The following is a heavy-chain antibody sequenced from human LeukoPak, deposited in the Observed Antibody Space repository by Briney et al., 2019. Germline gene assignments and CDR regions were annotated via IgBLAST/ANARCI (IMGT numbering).Heavy chain of an antibody. CDR1: GFTFTSYG. J-gene: IGHJ4*02. V-gene: IGHV3-23*01. CDR2: ISNTGGNT. Sequence: GGSLRLSCAASGFTFTSYGMNWVRQAPGKGLEWVSAISNTGGNTYYASSVRGRFTISRDNSKNTLYLQTDSLRAEDTAVYYCAKDMGHSKPFDYWGQGTLVTVSS. D-gene: IGHD5-18*01. CDR3: AKDMGHSKPFDY.